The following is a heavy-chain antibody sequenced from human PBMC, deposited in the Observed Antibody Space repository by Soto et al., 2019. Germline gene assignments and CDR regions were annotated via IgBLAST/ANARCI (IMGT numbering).Heavy chain of an antibody. CDR1: GFTFSSYA. D-gene: IGHD2-21*02. CDR3: HYLSPSLAYCGGDCYPNDY. V-gene: IGHV3-30-3*01. CDR2: ISYDGSNK. Sequence: QVQLVESGGGVVQPGRSLRLSCAASGFTFSSYAIHWVRQAPGKGLEWVAVISYDGSNKYYADSVKGRFTISRDNSKNTLYLQMNSLRAEDTAVYYCHYLSPSLAYCGGDCYPNDYWGQRTLVTVSS. J-gene: IGHJ4*02.